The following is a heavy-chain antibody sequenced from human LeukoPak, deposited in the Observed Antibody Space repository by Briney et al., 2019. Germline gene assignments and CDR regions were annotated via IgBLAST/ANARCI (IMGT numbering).Heavy chain of an antibody. J-gene: IGHJ4*02. CDR3: AKDLGPGSMATSPGFDY. CDR1: GFTFDDYA. D-gene: IGHD5-24*01. V-gene: IGHV3-9*01. Sequence: SGDSLRLSCAASGFTFDDYAMHWVRQAPGKGLEWVSGISWNSGSIGYADSVKGRFTISRDNAKTSLYLQMNSLRAEDTALYYCAKDLGPGSMATSPGFDYWGQGTLVTVSS. CDR2: ISWNSGSI.